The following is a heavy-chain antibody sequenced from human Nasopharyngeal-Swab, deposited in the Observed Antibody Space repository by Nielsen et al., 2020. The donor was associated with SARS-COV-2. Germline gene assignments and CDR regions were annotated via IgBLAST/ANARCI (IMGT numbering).Heavy chain of an antibody. J-gene: IGHJ4*02. CDR2: ITSGNSV. CDR3: ARVARRGFDY. CDR1: GFTFSPYT. Sequence: GESLKISCATSGFTFSPYTMTWVRQAPGKGLQWISYITSGNSVQYADSVRGRFTISRDSAKNSLYLQMNSLRAEDTAVYYCARVARRGFDYWGQGTLVTVSS. V-gene: IGHV3-48*04. D-gene: IGHD1-26*01.